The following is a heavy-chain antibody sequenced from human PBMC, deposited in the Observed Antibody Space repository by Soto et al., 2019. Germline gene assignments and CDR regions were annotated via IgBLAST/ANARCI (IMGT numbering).Heavy chain of an antibody. V-gene: IGHV4-61*01. D-gene: IGHD3-9*01. J-gene: IGHJ6*02. Sequence: PSETLSLTCTLSDGSFTSSSSYWTWVRHLPGKGLEWLGYIYYSGNTNYNPSLKSRVTISLDTSKNQFSLKLSSVTAADTAVYYCARLVRTYYDILTGPRPYYYGMDVWGQGTTVTVSS. CDR2: IYYSGNT. CDR1: DGSFTSSSSY. CDR3: ARLVRTYYDILTGPRPYYYGMDV.